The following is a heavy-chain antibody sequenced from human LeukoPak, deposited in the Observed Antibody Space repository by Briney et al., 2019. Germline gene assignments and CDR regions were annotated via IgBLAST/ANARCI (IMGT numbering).Heavy chain of an antibody. D-gene: IGHD6-13*01. CDR3: ARVRSSWYPEVDY. J-gene: IGHJ4*02. Sequence: KASETLSLTCTVSGYSISAISNWGWIRQSPGKGLEWIGSFYHGGSTYYNPSLKSRVTISVDTSKNQFSLKLSSVTAADTAVYYCARVRSSWYPEVDYWGQGTLVTVSS. CDR2: FYHGGST. V-gene: IGHV4-38-2*02. CDR1: GYSISAISN.